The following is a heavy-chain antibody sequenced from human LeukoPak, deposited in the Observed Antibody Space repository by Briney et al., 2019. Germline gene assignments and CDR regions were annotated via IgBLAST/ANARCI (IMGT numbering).Heavy chain of an antibody. CDR2: ITSSSNYK. CDR3: ARALYDGSGYYSHFDY. CDR1: GFTFSSYS. J-gene: IGHJ4*02. D-gene: IGHD3-22*01. Sequence: GGSLRLSCAASGFTFSSYSMTWVRQAPGKGLEWVSSITSSSNYKYYADSLKGRFTISRDNAKNSLYLQMNSLRAEDTAVYYCARALYDGSGYYSHFDYWGQGTLVTVSS. V-gene: IGHV3-21*01.